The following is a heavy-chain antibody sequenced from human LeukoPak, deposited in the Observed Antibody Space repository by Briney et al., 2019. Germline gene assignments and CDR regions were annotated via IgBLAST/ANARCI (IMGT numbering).Heavy chain of an antibody. CDR1: GYTFTGYY. J-gene: IGHJ4*02. V-gene: IGHV1-2*02. D-gene: IGHD6-19*01. Sequence: ASVKVSCKASGYTFTGYYMHWVRQAPGQGLEWMGWINPNSGGTNYAQKFQGRVTMTRDTSISTAYMKLSRLTSDDTAVYYCARVSVAVPGTSDYFDYWGQGTLVTVSS. CDR3: ARVSVAVPGTSDYFDY. CDR2: INPNSGGT.